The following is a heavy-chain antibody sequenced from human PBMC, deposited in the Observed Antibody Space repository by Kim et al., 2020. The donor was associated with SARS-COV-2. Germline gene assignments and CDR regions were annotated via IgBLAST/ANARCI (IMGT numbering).Heavy chain of an antibody. V-gene: IGHV4-31*03. CDR3: ARTSYGYFDY. CDR2: IYYSGST. D-gene: IGHD5-18*01. CDR1: GGSISSGGYY. J-gene: IGHJ4*02. Sequence: SETLSLTCTVSGGSISSGGYYWSWIRQHPGKGLEWIGYIYYSGSTYYNPSLKSRVTISVDTSKNQFSLKLSSVTAADTAVYYCARTSYGYFDYWGQGTLVTVSS.